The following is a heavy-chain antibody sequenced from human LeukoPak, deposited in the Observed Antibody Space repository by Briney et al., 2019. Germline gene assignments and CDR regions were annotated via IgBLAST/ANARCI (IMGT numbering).Heavy chain of an antibody. CDR1: GFTFSSYW. J-gene: IGHJ6*02. CDR2: IKQDGSEK. V-gene: IGHV3-7*03. CDR3: ARDGPMEYGDHDGYHYYYGVDV. D-gene: IGHD4-17*01. Sequence: PGGSLRLSCAASGFTFSSYWMSWVRQAPGKGLEWVANIKQDGSEKYYVDSVKGRFTISRENAKKSLYLEMNSLRVEDTAVYYCARDGPMEYGDHDGYHYYYGVDVWGQGTTVTVSS.